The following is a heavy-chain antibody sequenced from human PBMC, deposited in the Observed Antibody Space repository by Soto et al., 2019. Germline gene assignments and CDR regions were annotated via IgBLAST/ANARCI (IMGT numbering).Heavy chain of an antibody. Sequence: SETLSLTCTVSGGSISSGGYYWSWIRQHPGKGLEWIGYIYYSGSTYYNPSLKSRVTISVDMSKNQFSLKLSSVTAADTAVYYCASPKIAFYNWFDPWGQGALVTVSS. D-gene: IGHD3-3*02. CDR2: IYYSGST. CDR3: ASPKIAFYNWFDP. J-gene: IGHJ5*02. CDR1: GGSISSGGYY. V-gene: IGHV4-31*03.